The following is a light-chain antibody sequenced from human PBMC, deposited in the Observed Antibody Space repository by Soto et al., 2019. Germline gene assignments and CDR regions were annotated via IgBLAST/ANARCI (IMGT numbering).Light chain of an antibody. CDR1: QSVSSSY. J-gene: IGKJ1*01. Sequence: EIVLTHSPGTLSLSPGERATLSCRASQSVSSSYLAWYQQKPGQAPRLLIYDASSRATGIPDRFSGSGSGTDFTLTISRLEPEDFAVYYCQQYGSSPQTFGQGTKVDIK. CDR2: DAS. CDR3: QQYGSSPQT. V-gene: IGKV3-20*01.